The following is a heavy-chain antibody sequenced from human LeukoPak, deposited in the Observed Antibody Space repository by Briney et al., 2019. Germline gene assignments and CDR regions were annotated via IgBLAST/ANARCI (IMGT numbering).Heavy chain of an antibody. D-gene: IGHD5-24*01. CDR3: AKDTGGDGYNYRPYYFDY. Sequence: GGSLRLSCAASGFTFSSYAMSWVRQAPGKGLEWVSAISGSGGSTYYADSVKGRFTISRDNSKNTLYLQMNSLRAEDTAVYYCAKDTGGDGYNYRPYYFDYWGQGTLATVSS. CDR2: ISGSGGST. V-gene: IGHV3-23*01. J-gene: IGHJ4*02. CDR1: GFTFSSYA.